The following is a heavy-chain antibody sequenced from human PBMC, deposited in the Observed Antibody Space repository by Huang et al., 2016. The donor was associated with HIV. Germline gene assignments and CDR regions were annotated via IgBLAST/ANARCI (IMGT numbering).Heavy chain of an antibody. D-gene: IGHD3-3*01. Sequence: QVQLQESGPGLVKPSETLSLTCTVSGGSISTHYWSWIRQPPGKGREWIGSIDYSGSTNYSPSRKSRVTILLDTSKNQFSLRVNSVTAADTAMYYCARDHHDFWRGYRRMYFFDHWGQGTLVTVSS. CDR2: IDYSGST. J-gene: IGHJ4*02. CDR3: ARDHHDFWRGYRRMYFFDH. V-gene: IGHV4-59*11. CDR1: GGSISTHY.